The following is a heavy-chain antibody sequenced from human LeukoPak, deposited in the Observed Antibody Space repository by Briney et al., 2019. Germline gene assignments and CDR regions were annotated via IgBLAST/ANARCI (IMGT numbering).Heavy chain of an antibody. D-gene: IGHD2-2*02. CDR3: TTDGCSSTSCYTSAYYYYGMDV. CDR2: IKSKTDGGTT. V-gene: IGHV3-15*01. J-gene: IGHJ6*02. Sequence: GGSLSLFCAASGFTFSNAWMSWVRQAPGKGLEWVGRIKSKTDGGTTDYAAPVKGRFTISRDDSKNTLYLQMNSLKTEDTAVYYCTTDGCSSTSCYTSAYYYYGMDVWGQGTTVTVSS. CDR1: GFTFSNAW.